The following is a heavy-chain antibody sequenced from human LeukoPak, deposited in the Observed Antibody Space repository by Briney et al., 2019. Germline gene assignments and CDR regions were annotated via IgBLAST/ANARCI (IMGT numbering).Heavy chain of an antibody. CDR1: GGTFSNYA. J-gene: IGHJ6*02. V-gene: IGHV1-8*02. D-gene: IGHD2-15*01. CDR2: MNPNSGNA. Sequence: GSSVKVSCKASGGTFSNYAINWVRQATGQGPEWMGWMNPNSGNAGYAQKFQGRVTMTRNPSISTAYMEVSGLRSEDTAVYYCARGWDQLGYCSGDSCHSMDVWGQGATVTVSS. CDR3: ARGWDQLGYCSGDSCHSMDV.